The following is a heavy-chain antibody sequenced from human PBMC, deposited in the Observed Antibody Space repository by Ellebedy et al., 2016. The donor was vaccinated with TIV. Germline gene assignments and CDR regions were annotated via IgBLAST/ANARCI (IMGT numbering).Heavy chain of an antibody. Sequence: PGGSLRLSCAAAGCSLSSYAMHWVRQAPGKGLEWVAVISYDGSNKYYADAVKGRFTISRDNSKNTLYLQMNSRRAEYTPVYYCASSVAGTTPAEEYWGQGTLVTVSS. CDR1: GCSLSSYA. V-gene: IGHV3-30*01. J-gene: IGHJ4*02. CDR2: ISYDGSNK. CDR3: ASSVAGTTPAEEY. D-gene: IGHD6-19*01.